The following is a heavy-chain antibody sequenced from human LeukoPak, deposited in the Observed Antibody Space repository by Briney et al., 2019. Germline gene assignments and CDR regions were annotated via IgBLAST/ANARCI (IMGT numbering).Heavy chain of an antibody. CDR2: IYSGGST. CDR1: GFTFSSYW. D-gene: IGHD3-22*01. V-gene: IGHV3-53*01. CDR3: ASRDYYDSSGYYDAFDI. J-gene: IGHJ3*02. Sequence: PGGSLRLSCAASGFTFSSYWMSWVRQAPGKGLEWVSVIYSGGSTYYADSVKGRFTISRDNSKNTLCLQMNSLRAEDTAVYYCASRDYYDSSGYYDAFDIWGQGTMVTVSS.